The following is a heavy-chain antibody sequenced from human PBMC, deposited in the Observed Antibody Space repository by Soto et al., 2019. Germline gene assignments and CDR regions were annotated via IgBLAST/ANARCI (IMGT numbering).Heavy chain of an antibody. CDR1: GFTFSSYA. J-gene: IGHJ4*02. CDR3: AKVRPPSLGYCSGGSCYHTGFDY. CDR2: ISGSGGST. Sequence: PGGSLRLSCAASGFTFSSYAMSWVRQAPGKGLEWVSAISGSGGSTYYADSVKGRFTISRDNSKNTLYLQMNSLRAEDTAVYYCAKVRPPSLGYCSGGSCYHTGFDYWGQGTLVTVSS. V-gene: IGHV3-23*01. D-gene: IGHD2-15*01.